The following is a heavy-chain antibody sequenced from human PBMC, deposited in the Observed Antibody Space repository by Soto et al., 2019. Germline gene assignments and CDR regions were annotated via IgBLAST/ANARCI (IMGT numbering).Heavy chain of an antibody. V-gene: IGHV1-2*04. CDR1: GYTFTGYY. J-gene: IGHJ3*02. Sequence: ASVKVSCKASGYTFTGYYMHWVRRAPGQGLEWMGWINPNSGGTNYAQKFQGWVTMTRDTSISTAYMELSRLRSDDTTVYYCAVYDSSGPGAFDIWGQGTMVTVSS. CDR3: AVYDSSGPGAFDI. CDR2: INPNSGGT. D-gene: IGHD3-22*01.